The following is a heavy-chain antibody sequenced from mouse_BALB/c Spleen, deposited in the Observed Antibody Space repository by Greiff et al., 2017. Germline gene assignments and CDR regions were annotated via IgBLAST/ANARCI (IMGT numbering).Heavy chain of an antibody. CDR2: ILPGSGST. Sequence: QVQLQQSGAELMKPGASVKISCKATGYTFSSYWIEWVKQRPGHGLEWIGEILPGSGSTNYNEKFKGKATFTADTSSNTAYMQLSSLTSEDSAVYYCARASTSSGYYFDYWGQGTTLTVSS. CDR3: ARASTSSGYYFDY. V-gene: IGHV1-9*01. J-gene: IGHJ2*01. CDR1: GYTFSSYW. D-gene: IGHD3-1*01.